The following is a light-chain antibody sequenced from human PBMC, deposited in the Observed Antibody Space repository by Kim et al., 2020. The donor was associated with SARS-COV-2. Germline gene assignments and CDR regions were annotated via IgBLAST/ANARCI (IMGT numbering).Light chain of an antibody. CDR3: QSSDSSLSEPNGV. Sequence: QSALTQPPSASGSPGQSVTISCTGTSSDVGGYNYVSWYQHHPGKAPRLMIYDVSERPSGVPDRFSGSKSGNTASLTVSGLQAEDEADYYCQSSDSSLSEPNGVFGGGTQLTVL. J-gene: IGLJ3*02. V-gene: IGLV2-8*01. CDR2: DVS. CDR1: SSDVGGYNY.